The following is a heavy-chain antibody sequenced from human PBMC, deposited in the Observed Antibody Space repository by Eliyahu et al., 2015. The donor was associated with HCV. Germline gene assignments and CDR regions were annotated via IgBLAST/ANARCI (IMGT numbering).Heavy chain of an antibody. CDR2: IHYXVSX. CDR3: ASGGGGIAVAGTGGWFDP. CDR1: GGSXTTXY. Sequence: QVQLQESGPGLVKPSATLSLTCTVSGGSXTTXYWSWLRQPPGKGLEWIGXIHYXVSXNYNPSLKSRVTISVDTSKNQFSLNLTSVPAADTAVYYCASGGGGIAVAGTGGWFDPWGQGTLVTVSS. J-gene: IGHJ5*02. V-gene: IGHV4-59*01. D-gene: IGHD6-19*01.